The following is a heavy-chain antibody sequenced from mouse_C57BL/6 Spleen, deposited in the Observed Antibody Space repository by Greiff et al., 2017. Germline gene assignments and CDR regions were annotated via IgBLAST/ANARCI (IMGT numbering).Heavy chain of an antibody. D-gene: IGHD2-1*01. Sequence: VQLKQSGPVLVKPGASVKMSCKASGYTFTDYYMNWVKQSHGKSLEWIGVINPYNGGTSYNQKFKGKATLTVDKSSSTAYMELNSLTSEDSAVYYCAIYGNYVGYFDYWGQGTTLTVSS. CDR1: GYTFTDYY. J-gene: IGHJ2*01. CDR3: AIYGNYVGYFDY. V-gene: IGHV1-19*01. CDR2: INPYNGGT.